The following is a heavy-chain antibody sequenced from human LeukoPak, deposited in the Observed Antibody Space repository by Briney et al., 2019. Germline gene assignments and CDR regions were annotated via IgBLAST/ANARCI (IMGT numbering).Heavy chain of an antibody. V-gene: IGHV3-33*08. CDR3: ARDLSLVRSVYYYYYGMDV. CDR1: GFTFSSYG. D-gene: IGHD3-10*01. Sequence: GGSLRLSCAASGFTFSSYGMHWVRQAPGKGLEWVAVIWYDGSNKYYADSVKGRFTISRDNSKNTLYLQMNSLRAEDTAVYYCARDLSLVRSVYYYYYGMDVWGQGTTVTVSS. J-gene: IGHJ6*02. CDR2: IWYDGSNK.